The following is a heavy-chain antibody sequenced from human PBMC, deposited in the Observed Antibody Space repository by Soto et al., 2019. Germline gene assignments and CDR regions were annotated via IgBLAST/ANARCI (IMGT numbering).Heavy chain of an antibody. CDR3: SRPRWGPMPRDTFYFGY. J-gene: IGHJ4*02. D-gene: IGHD2-2*01. CDR2: LRPGQDDT. Sequence: PGQSLKISCXGSGYSVNMCCIGCVPQMPGKGQKWGASLRPGQDDTICSRYFQGLVLISADESISTTCLRWRSVQGSDSAMYYCSRPRWGPMPRDTFYFGYWGQGTPGTVSS. CDR1: GYSVNMCC. V-gene: IGHV5-51*01.